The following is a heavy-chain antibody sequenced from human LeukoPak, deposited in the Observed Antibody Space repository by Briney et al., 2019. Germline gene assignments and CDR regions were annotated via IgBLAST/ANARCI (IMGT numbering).Heavy chain of an antibody. J-gene: IGHJ3*02. Sequence: PSETLSLTCTVSGGSISSDYWSWIRQPPGKGLEWIGDIYYSGSTNYKSSLNSRVTMSVDTSKNQFSLKLSSVTAADTAVYHCARVCPYCSGGSWYAFDIWGQGTTVTVSS. D-gene: IGHD2-15*01. V-gene: IGHV4-59*01. CDR1: GGSISSDY. CDR2: IYYSGST. CDR3: ARVCPYCSGGSWYAFDI.